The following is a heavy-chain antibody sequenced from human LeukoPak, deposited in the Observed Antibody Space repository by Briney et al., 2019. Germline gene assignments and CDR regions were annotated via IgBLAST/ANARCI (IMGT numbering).Heavy chain of an antibody. J-gene: IGHJ4*02. D-gene: IGHD2/OR15-2a*01. CDR3: ATRKLSTYYFDY. Sequence: SETLSLTCTVSRGSVSSGGFHWGWIRHHPGKGLEWIGYIYSSGSTYYNPSLKSRVTISLDTSKNQFSLRLSSVTAADTAVYYCATRKLSTYYFDYWGQGTLVTVSS. V-gene: IGHV4-31*03. CDR2: IYSSGST. CDR1: RGSVSSGGFH.